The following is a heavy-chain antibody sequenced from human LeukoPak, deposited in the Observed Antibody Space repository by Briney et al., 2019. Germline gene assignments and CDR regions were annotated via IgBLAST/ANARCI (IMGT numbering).Heavy chain of an antibody. D-gene: IGHD3-22*01. Sequence: ASVKVSCKAAGYTFTGYYIHWVRQAPGQGLEWMGRINPNNGGTNYAQKFQGRVTMTRDMSMSTAYMELSRLRSDDTAVYYCAGEDNSSGYRPFDIWGQGTMVTVPS. CDR2: INPNNGGT. V-gene: IGHV1-2*06. J-gene: IGHJ3*02. CDR3: AGEDNSSGYRPFDI. CDR1: GYTFTGYY.